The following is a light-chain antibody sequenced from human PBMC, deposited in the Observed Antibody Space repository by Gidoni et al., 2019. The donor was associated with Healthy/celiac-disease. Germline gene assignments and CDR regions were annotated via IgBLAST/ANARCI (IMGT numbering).Light chain of an antibody. CDR3: QQSYSTPYT. Sequence: DPVTITCRASQSISSYLNWYQQKPGKAPKLLIYAASSLQSGVPSRFSGSGSGTDCTLTISSLQPEDFATYYCQQSYSTPYTFGQGTKLEIK. CDR2: AAS. J-gene: IGKJ2*01. CDR1: QSISSY. V-gene: IGKV1-39*01.